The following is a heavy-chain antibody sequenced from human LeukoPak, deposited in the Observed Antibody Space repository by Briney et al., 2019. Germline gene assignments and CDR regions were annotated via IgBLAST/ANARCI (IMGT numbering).Heavy chain of an antibody. D-gene: IGHD3-10*01. CDR3: AREERDKSWFVVGDY. J-gene: IGHJ4*02. CDR2: IYPGGTT. V-gene: IGHV4-34*01. CDR1: GGSFSGYY. Sequence: PSETLSLTCAVYGGSFSGYYWSWIRQPPGKGLEWIGSIYPGGTTYYSPSLKSRLTISVDTSRNQLSLKLSFVNAADTAVYYCAREERDKSWFVVGDYWGQGTLVTVSS.